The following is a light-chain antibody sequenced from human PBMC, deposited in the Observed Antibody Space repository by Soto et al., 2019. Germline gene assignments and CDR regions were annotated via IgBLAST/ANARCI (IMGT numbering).Light chain of an antibody. J-gene: IGLJ1*01. CDR2: EGS. CDR3: CPYAGSSYV. CDR1: SSDVGSYNL. Sequence: QSVLTQPASVSGSPGQSITISCTGTSSDVGSYNLVSWYQQHPGKAPKLMIYEGSKRPSGVSNRFSGSKSGNTASLTISGLQAEDEAYYYCCPYAGSSYVFGTGTKVTVL. V-gene: IGLV2-23*01.